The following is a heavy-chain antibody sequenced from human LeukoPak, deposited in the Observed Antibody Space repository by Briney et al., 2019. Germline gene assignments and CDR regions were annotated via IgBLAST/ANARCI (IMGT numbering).Heavy chain of an antibody. V-gene: IGHV3-9*01. CDR3: AKDMNSNLAVEKEGSYYYGMDV. CDR1: GFTFDDYA. Sequence: GRSLRLSCAASGFTFDDYAMHWVRQAPGKGLEWVSGISWNSGSIGYADSVKGRFTISRDNAKNSLYLQMNSLRAEDTALYYCAKDMNSNLAVEKEGSYYYGMDVWGQGTTVTVSS. D-gene: IGHD6-19*01. CDR2: ISWNSGSI. J-gene: IGHJ6*02.